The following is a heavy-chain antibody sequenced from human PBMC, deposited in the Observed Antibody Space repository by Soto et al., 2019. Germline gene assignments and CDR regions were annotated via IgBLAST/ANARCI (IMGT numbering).Heavy chain of an antibody. CDR3: ARDNGYYDF. V-gene: IGHV1-18*01. CDR2: ISTNSGNT. J-gene: IGHJ4*02. Sequence: ASVKVSCKTSGYTFSSYSINWVRQAAGQGLEWMAWISTNSGNTHYAERLQCRVTVTLDKTARTAFMEMWGLTSDDTAVYFCARDNGYYDFWGQGTLVTVS. CDR1: GYTFSSYS. D-gene: IGHD2-8*01.